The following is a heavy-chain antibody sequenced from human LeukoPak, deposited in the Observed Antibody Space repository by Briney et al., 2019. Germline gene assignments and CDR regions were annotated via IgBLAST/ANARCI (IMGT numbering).Heavy chain of an antibody. J-gene: IGHJ5*02. D-gene: IGHD3-10*01. Sequence: GESLKISCEGSVYIFSNFWIAWVRQRPGKGLEWMGTIYPTDSDTVYSPSFQGQVTITADKSIRTAHLQWSNLKASDSATYYCASYGSGGPGPWGQGTVVTVSS. CDR3: ASYGSGGPGP. CDR1: VYIFSNFW. V-gene: IGHV5-51*01. CDR2: IYPTDSDT.